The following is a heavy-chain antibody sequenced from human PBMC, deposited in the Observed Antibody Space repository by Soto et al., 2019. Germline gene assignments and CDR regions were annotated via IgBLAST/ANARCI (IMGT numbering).Heavy chain of an antibody. J-gene: IGHJ4*02. V-gene: IGHV3-11*01. CDR3: ARSGSPVATIPYFDY. CDR1: GFTFSDYY. Sequence: LRLSCAASGFTFSDYYMSWIRQAPGKGLEWVSYISSSGSTIYYADSVKGRFTISRDNAKNSLYLQMNSLRAEDTAVYYCARSGSPVATIPYFDYWGQGTLVTVSS. CDR2: ISSSGSTI. D-gene: IGHD5-12*01.